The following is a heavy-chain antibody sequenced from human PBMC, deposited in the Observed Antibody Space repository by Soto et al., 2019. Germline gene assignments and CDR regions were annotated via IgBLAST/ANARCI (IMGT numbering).Heavy chain of an antibody. CDR2: LNPSGGST. CDR1: GYTFTNYH. J-gene: IGHJ6*02. Sequence: ASVKVSCKASGYTFTNYHIHWVRQAPGQGLEWLGILNPSGGSTTISQKLKGRVTMTRDTSTSTVYMGLNSLRSDGTAVYYCARHQLPLVSLYYGLDVWGQGTTVTVSS. D-gene: IGHD2-2*01. V-gene: IGHV1-46*01. CDR3: ARHQLPLVSLYYGLDV.